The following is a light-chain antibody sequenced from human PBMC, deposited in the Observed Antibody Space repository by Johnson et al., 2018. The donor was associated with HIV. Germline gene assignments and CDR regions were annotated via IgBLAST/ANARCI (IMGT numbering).Light chain of an antibody. J-gene: IGLJ1*01. Sequence: QSMLTQPPSVSAAPGQKVTISCSGSNSNIGNNYVSWYQQLPGTAPKLLIYENNKRPSGIPDRFSGSKSGTSATLGITGLQTGDEADYYCGTWDSSLSAGFYVFGTGTKVTVL. CDR1: NSNIGNNY. CDR3: GTWDSSLSAGFYV. CDR2: ENN. V-gene: IGLV1-51*02.